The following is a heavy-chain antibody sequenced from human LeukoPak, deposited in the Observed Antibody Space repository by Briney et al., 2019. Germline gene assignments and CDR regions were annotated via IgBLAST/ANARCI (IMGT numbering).Heavy chain of an antibody. V-gene: IGHV4-39*07. D-gene: IGHD6-25*01. J-gene: IGHJ3*02. CDR2: IYYSGST. Sequence: SETLSLTCTVSGGSISSSSYYWGWIRQPPGKGLEWIGSIYYSGSTYYNPSLKSRVTMSVDTSKNQFSLKLSSVTAADTAVYYCAAADEGAFDIWGQGTMVTVSS. CDR3: AAADEGAFDI. CDR1: GGSISSSSYY.